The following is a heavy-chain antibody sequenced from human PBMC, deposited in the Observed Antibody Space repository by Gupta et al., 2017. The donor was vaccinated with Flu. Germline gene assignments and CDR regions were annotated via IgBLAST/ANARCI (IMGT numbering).Heavy chain of an antibody. CDR3: ARNYDPIDY. Sequence: LAESGGGLVKPGGSLRISCEASGFTFGDYYMTWIRQAPGKGLEWVSYINGRSTVVYHADSVRGRFTVSRDNARDSLYLQMNSLRVEDTAIYYCARNYDPIDYWGQGTLVTVSS. CDR2: INGRSTVV. CDR1: GFTFGDYY. D-gene: IGHD3-3*01. J-gene: IGHJ4*02. V-gene: IGHV3-11*01.